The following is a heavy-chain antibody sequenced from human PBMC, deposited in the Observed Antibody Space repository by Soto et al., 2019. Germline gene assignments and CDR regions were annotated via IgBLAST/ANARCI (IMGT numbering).Heavy chain of an antibody. V-gene: IGHV1-69*01. D-gene: IGHD6-13*01. CDR3: ARPIAAAVNDAFDI. Sequence: QVQLVQSGAEVKKPGSSVKVSCKASGGTFSSYAISWVRQAPGQGREWMGGIIPIFGTANYAQKFQGRVTFTADESTSTAYMELISLRSEDTAVYYCARPIAAAVNDAFDIWGQGTMVTVSS. CDR1: GGTFSSYA. CDR2: IIPIFGTA. J-gene: IGHJ3*02.